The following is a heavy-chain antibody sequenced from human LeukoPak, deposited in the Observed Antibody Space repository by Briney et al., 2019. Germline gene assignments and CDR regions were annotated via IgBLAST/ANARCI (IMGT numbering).Heavy chain of an antibody. D-gene: IGHD6-13*01. CDR3: TTSWRLTYYFDY. CDR1: GFTFSNAL. J-gene: IGHJ4*02. Sequence: GGSLRLSCAASGFTFSNALMDWVRQAPGKGLEWVGRIKSKTDGGTTEYAAPVKGRFTISRDDSKNTLYLQMNSLKTEDTAVYYCTTSWRLTYYFDYWGQGTLVTVSS. CDR2: IKSKTDGGTT. V-gene: IGHV3-15*01.